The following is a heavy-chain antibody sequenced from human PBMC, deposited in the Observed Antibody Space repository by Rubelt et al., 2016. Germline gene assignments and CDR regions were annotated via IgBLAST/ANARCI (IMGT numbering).Heavy chain of an antibody. CDR2: INHSGST. V-gene: IGHV4-34*01. CDR3: ARQLYSGSYYIDY. Sequence: QVQLQRWGAGLLNPSETLSLTCGVYGGSFSGYHWRWIRQPPGKGLEWTGEINHSGSTIYNPSLKSRVTISVDTSKNQFSLKLSSVTAADTALYYCARQLYSGSYYIDYWGQGTLVTVSS. J-gene: IGHJ4*02. D-gene: IGHD1-26*01. CDR1: GGSFSGYH.